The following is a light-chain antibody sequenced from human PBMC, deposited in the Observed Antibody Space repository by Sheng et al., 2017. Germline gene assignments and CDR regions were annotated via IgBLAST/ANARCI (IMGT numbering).Light chain of an antibody. CDR3: QQYNTYST. J-gene: IGKJ2*01. CDR1: QNINTW. Sequence: DIQMTQSPSTLSASVGDRVTITCRASQNINTWLAWYQHRPGTAPKILIYKSSTLENGVPSRFSGSGSGTEFTLTISSLQPDDFATYYCQQYNTYSTFGQGTKVEI. V-gene: IGKV1-5*03. CDR2: KSS.